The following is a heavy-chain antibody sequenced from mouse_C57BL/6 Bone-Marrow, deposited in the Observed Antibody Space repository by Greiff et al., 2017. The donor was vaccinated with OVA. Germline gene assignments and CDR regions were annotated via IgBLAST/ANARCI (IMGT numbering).Heavy chain of an antibody. J-gene: IGHJ1*03. V-gene: IGHV5-12*01. Sequence: EVKVEESGGGLVQPGGSLKLSCAASGFTFSDYYMYWVRQTPEKRLEWVAYISNGGGSTYYPDTVKGRFTISRDNAKNTLYLQMSRLKSEDTAMYYCARHTTVVARGGYFDVWGTGTTITVSS. CDR3: ARHTTVVARGGYFDV. CDR2: ISNGGGST. CDR1: GFTFSDYY. D-gene: IGHD1-1*01.